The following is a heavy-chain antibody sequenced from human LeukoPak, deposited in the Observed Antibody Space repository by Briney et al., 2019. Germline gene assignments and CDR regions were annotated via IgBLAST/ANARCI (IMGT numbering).Heavy chain of an antibody. D-gene: IGHD2-21*01. CDR2: ISSSSDTI. V-gene: IGHV3-48*02. CDR1: GFTFSSYY. Sequence: GGSLRLSCAASGFTFSSYYMNWVRQAPGKGLEWVSYISSSSDTIYYTDPVKGRFTISRDNAKNSLYLQMNSLRDEDTAVYYCAREAAVLIRGYFDYWGQGTLVTVSS. CDR3: AREAAVLIRGYFDY. J-gene: IGHJ4*02.